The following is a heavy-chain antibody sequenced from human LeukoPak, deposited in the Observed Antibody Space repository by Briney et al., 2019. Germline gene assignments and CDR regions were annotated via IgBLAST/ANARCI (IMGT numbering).Heavy chain of an antibody. Sequence: GGSLRLSCAASGFTFSSYEMNWVRQAPGKGLEWVSYISSSGSTIYYADSVKGRFTISRDNAKNSLYLQMNSLRAEDTAVYYCARGKDSSGYLRYFDYWGQGTLVTVSS. J-gene: IGHJ4*02. CDR3: ARGKDSSGYLRYFDY. V-gene: IGHV3-48*03. CDR1: GFTFSSYE. CDR2: ISSSGSTI. D-gene: IGHD3-22*01.